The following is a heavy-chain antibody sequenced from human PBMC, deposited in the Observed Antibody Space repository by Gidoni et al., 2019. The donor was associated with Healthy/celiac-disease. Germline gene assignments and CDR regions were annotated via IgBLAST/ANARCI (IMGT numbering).Heavy chain of an antibody. J-gene: IGHJ3*02. Sequence: QLQLQESGPGLVKPSETLSLTCTVSGGSISSSSYYWGWIRQPPGKGLEWIGSIYYSGSTYYNPSLKSRVTISVDTSKNQFSLKLSSVTAADTAVYYCASSYYDILTGYYHDAFDIWGQGTMVTVSS. CDR2: IYYSGST. V-gene: IGHV4-39*01. CDR1: GGSISSSSYY. CDR3: ASSYYDILTGYYHDAFDI. D-gene: IGHD3-9*01.